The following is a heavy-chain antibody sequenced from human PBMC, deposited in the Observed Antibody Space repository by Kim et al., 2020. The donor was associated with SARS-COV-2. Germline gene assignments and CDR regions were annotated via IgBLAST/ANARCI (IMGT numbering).Heavy chain of an antibody. CDR2: IYYSGST. CDR1: GGSISSYY. Sequence: SETLSLTCTVSGGSISSYYWSWIRQPPGKGLEWIGYIYYSGSTNYNPSLKSRVTISVDTSKNQFSLKLSSVTAADTAVYYCARVTVKQDHYGMDVWGQGTTVTVSS. V-gene: IGHV4-59*01. D-gene: IGHD4-17*01. J-gene: IGHJ6*02. CDR3: ARVTVKQDHYGMDV.